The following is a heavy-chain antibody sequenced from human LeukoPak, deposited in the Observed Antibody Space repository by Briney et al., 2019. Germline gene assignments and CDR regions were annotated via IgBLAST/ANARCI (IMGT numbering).Heavy chain of an antibody. J-gene: IGHJ4*02. CDR2: ISWNSGSI. D-gene: IGHD6-19*01. CDR1: GFTFDDYA. CDR3: AKDIRAVAGTGLDY. Sequence: GGSLRLSCAASGFTFDDYAMHWVRQAPGKGPEWVSGISWNSGSIGYADSVEGRFTISRDNAKNSLYLQMNSLRAEDTALYYCAKDIRAVAGTGLDYWGQGTLVTVSS. V-gene: IGHV3-9*01.